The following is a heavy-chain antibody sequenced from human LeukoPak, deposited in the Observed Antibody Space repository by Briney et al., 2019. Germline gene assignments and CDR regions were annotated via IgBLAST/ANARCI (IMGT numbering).Heavy chain of an antibody. V-gene: IGHV3-48*02. J-gene: IGHJ4*02. D-gene: IGHD4-17*01. CDR3: ARDFRDYRDYVAYFDS. CDR2: ISSSGTTK. CDR1: GFTFSSYS. Sequence: PTGGSLRLSCVASGFTFSSYSMNWVRQAPGKGLEWVSYISSSGTTKYYADSVKGRFTISRDNVKNSLYLQMNSLRDEDTAVYYCARDFRDYRDYVAYFDSWGQGTLVTVSS.